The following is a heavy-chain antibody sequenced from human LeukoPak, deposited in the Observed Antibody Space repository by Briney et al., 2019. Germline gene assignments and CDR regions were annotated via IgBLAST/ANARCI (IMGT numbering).Heavy chain of an antibody. CDR2: IYYTGST. D-gene: IGHD3-16*01. Sequence: SETLSLTCTVSGGSISNYYWSWIRQPPGKGLEWIGYIYYTGSTNYNPSLKSRVTISVDTSKNHFSLKLRSVTAADTAVYYCARDLLLTGIFDYWGQGILVTVSS. CDR3: ARDLLLTGIFDY. V-gene: IGHV4-59*01. CDR1: GGSISNYY. J-gene: IGHJ4*02.